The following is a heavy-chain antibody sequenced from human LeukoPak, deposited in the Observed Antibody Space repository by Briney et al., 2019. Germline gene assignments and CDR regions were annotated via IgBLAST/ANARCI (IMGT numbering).Heavy chain of an antibody. CDR3: TGGVYGDCDY. CDR1: GFTFSSYA. J-gene: IGHJ4*02. D-gene: IGHD4-17*01. Sequence: GGSLRLSCAASGFTFSSYAMSWVRQAPGKGLDWVSAISGSGGNTYYADSVKGRFTISRDNSKNTLYLQMNSLKTEDTAVYYCTGGVYGDCDYWGQGALVTVSS. V-gene: IGHV3-23*01. CDR2: ISGSGGNT.